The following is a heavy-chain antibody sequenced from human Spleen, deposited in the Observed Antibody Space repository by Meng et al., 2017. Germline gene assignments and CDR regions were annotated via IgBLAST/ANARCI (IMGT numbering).Heavy chain of an antibody. CDR2: ISYSGRT. CDR3: SRMYYYDSSGYYSSSKTLGGMDV. V-gene: IGHV4-61*05. D-gene: IGHD3-22*01. J-gene: IGHJ6*02. Sequence: SETLSLTCTVSGGSITVSSHYWGWIRQPPGKGLEWIGYISYSGRTNYNPSLKSRVTISVDTSKTQFSLNLSSVTAADTAVYYCSRMYYYDSSGYYSSSKTLGGMDVWGQGTTVTVSS. CDR1: GGSITVSSHY.